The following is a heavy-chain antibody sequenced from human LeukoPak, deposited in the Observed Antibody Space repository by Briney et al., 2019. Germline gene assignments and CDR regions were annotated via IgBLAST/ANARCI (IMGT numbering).Heavy chain of an antibody. CDR1: GYTFTSYA. CDR3: ARGYSSSWRHDEYFQH. Sequence: ASVKVSCKASGYTFTSYAMHWVRQAPGQRLEWMGWINAGNGNTKYSQKFQGRVTITRDTSASTAYMELSSLRSEDTAVYYCARGYSSSWRHDEYFQHWGQGTLVTVSS. D-gene: IGHD6-13*01. V-gene: IGHV1-3*01. CDR2: INAGNGNT. J-gene: IGHJ1*01.